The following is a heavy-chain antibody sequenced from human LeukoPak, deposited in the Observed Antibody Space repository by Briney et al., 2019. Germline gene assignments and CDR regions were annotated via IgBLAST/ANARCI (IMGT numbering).Heavy chain of an antibody. D-gene: IGHD2-21*02. V-gene: IGHV1-58*02. CDR1: GLTFTSSA. J-gene: IGHJ3*02. Sequence: ASVTVSCKASGLTFTSSAMQWVRQARGQRLEWIGWIVVGSGNTNYSQKFQERVTITRDMSTSTAYMELSSLRSEDTAVYYCAARGVVVTDAFDIWGQGTMVTVSS. CDR3: AARGVVVTDAFDI. CDR2: IVVGSGNT.